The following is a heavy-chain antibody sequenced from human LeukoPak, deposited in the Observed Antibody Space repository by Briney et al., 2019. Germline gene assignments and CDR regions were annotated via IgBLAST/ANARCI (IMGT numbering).Heavy chain of an antibody. CDR2: IHSSGTT. CDR3: ARHSSQSYHALLPDY. Sequence: PSETLSLTCTVSGDSINNYYWNYIRQPAGKGLEWIGRIHSSGTTTYSPSLQSRVTISMDTSKNQFSLELSSVTAADTAVYYCARHSSQSYHALLPDYWGQGTLVTVSS. D-gene: IGHD1-26*01. V-gene: IGHV4-4*07. CDR1: GDSINNYY. J-gene: IGHJ4*02.